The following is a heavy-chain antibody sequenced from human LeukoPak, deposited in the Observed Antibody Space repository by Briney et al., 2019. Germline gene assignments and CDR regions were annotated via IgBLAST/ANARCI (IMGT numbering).Heavy chain of an antibody. CDR1: GFTFSSYE. V-gene: IGHV3-48*03. CDR3: ARVGEYGAYFDY. Sequence: GGSLRLSCAASGFTFSSYEMNWVRQAPGKGLEWVSYISSSGSTIYYADSVKGRFTISRDNSKNTLYLQMNSLRAEDTAVYYCARVGEYGAYFDYWGQGTLVTVSS. D-gene: IGHD4-17*01. CDR2: ISSSGSTI. J-gene: IGHJ4*02.